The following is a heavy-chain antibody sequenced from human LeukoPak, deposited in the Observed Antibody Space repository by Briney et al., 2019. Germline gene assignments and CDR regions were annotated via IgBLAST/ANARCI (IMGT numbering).Heavy chain of an antibody. CDR1: GGSFRGYY. D-gene: IGHD2-21*01. J-gene: IGHJ4*02. CDR2: INHSGST. Sequence: PSETLSLTCAVYGGSFRGYYWSWIRQPPGKGLEWIGEINHSGSTNYNPSLKSRVTISVDTSKNQFSLKLSSVTAADTAVYYCARGQTYCGGDCYYAYFDYWGQGTLVTVSS. V-gene: IGHV4-34*01. CDR3: ARGQTYCGGDCYYAYFDY.